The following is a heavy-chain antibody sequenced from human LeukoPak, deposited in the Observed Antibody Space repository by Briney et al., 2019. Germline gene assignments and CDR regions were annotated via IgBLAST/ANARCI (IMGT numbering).Heavy chain of an antibody. D-gene: IGHD3-10*01. CDR2: IYSGGST. J-gene: IGHJ4*02. Sequence: PGGSLRLSCAASGFTVSSNFMTWVRQAPGKGLEWVSVIYSGGSTYYPDSVKDRFTISRDNSKNMLYLQMNSLRAEDTAVYYCARGGDSLHYWGQGTLVTVSS. V-gene: IGHV3-66*01. CDR1: GFTVSSNF. CDR3: ARGGDSLHY.